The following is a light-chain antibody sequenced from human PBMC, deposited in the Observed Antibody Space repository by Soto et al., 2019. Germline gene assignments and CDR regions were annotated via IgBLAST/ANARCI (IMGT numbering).Light chain of an antibody. V-gene: IGLV1-44*01. J-gene: IGLJ2*01. CDR3: AAWDDNLNGVV. CDR2: NTY. Sequence: QSVLTQPPSESGTPGQRVTISCSGSSSNIGSHTVNWYQQLPGTAPRLLIYNTYYRPSGVPDRFSGSKSGTSASLAISGLQSEDEADYYCAAWDDNLNGVVFGGGIKLTVL. CDR1: SSNIGSHT.